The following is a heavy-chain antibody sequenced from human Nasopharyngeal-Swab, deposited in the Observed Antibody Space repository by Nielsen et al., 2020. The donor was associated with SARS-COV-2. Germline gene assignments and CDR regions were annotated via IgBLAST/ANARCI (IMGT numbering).Heavy chain of an antibody. D-gene: IGHD3-10*01. CDR2: IYSGGST. CDR3: ARTYYYGSGSYYSPPYYYYGMDV. CDR1: GFTVSSNY. J-gene: IGHJ6*02. V-gene: IGHV3-53*01. Sequence: GSLRLSCAASGFTVSSNYMSWVRQAPGKGLEWVSVIYSGGSTYYADSVKGRFTISRDNSKNTLYLQMNSLRAEDTAVYYCARTYYYGSGSYYSPPYYYYGMDVWGQGTTVTVSS.